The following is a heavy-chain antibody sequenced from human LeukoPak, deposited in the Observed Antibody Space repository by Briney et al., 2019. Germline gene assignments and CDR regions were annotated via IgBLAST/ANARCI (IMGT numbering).Heavy chain of an antibody. CDR3: VTRAGTTGTNFDY. CDR2: TSSNGGST. Sequence: PGGSLRLSCSASGFTFSSYAMHWVRQAPGKGLEYVSATSSNGGSTYYADSVRGRFTISRDNSKNTLYLQMSSLRAEDTAVYYCVTRAGTTGTNFDYWGQGTLVTVSS. J-gene: IGHJ4*02. D-gene: IGHD1-1*01. V-gene: IGHV3-64D*09. CDR1: GFTFSSYA.